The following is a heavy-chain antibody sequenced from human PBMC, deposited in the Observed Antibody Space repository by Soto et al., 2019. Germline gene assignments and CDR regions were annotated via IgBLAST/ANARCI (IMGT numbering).Heavy chain of an antibody. CDR2: IYYSGST. CDR3: AIESYSSSSLGWFDP. V-gene: IGHV4-31*03. D-gene: IGHD6-6*01. J-gene: IGHJ5*02. CDR1: GGSISSGGYY. Sequence: SETLSLTCTVSGGSISSGGYYWSWIRQHPGKGLEWIGYIYYSGSTYYNPPLKSRVTISVDTSKNQFSLKLSSVTAADTAVYYCAIESYSSSSLGWFDPWGQGTLVTVSS.